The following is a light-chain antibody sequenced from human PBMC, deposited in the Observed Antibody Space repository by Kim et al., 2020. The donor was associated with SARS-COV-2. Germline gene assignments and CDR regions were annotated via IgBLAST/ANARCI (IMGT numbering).Light chain of an antibody. CDR3: QHRSDWPWT. J-gene: IGKJ1*01. CDR1: QSVSTY. Sequence: PGERATLSCRASQSVSTYLAWYQQKPGQAPRLVISDASSRATGFPARFSGSGSGTDFTLTISSLEPGDFAVYYCQHRSDWPWTFGQGTKVDIK. CDR2: DAS. V-gene: IGKV3-11*01.